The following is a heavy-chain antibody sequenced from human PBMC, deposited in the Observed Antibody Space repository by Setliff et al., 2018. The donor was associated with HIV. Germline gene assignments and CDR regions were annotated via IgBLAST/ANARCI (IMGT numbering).Heavy chain of an antibody. CDR2: TYYRSKWYN. J-gene: IGHJ3*02. CDR3: ARTRGLGYYDSSGNAFDI. Sequence: SPTLSLTCAISGDSVSSNSAAWNWIRQSPSRGLEWLGRTYYRSKWYNDYAGSVKSRITINPDTSKNQFSLQLNSVTPEDTAVYYCARTRGLGYYDSSGNAFDIWGQGTMVTVSS. CDR1: GDSVSSNSAA. V-gene: IGHV6-1*01. D-gene: IGHD3-22*01.